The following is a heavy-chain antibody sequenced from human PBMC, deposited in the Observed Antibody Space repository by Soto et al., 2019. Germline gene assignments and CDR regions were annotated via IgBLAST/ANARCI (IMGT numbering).Heavy chain of an antibody. J-gene: IGHJ4*02. CDR3: ARDTGTAMAFDR. CDR1: GYSFINSA. CDR2: INAANSDT. D-gene: IGHD5-18*01. V-gene: IGHV1-3*01. Sequence: ASVKVSCKASGYSFINSAMHWVRQAPGHRLEWMGWINAANSDTKYSQKFQGRVSITKDTSATTAYMELSSLTSEDTALYYCARDTGTAMAFDRWGQGTLVTFSS.